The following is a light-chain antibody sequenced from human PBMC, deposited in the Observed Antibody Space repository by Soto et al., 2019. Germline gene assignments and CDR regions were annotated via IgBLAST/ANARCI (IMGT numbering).Light chain of an antibody. CDR1: QSVSSK. CDR2: GAS. Sequence: EIVMTQSPATLSVSPGERATLSCRASQSVSSKLAWYQQKPGQAPRLLIYGASTRASGIPDRFSGSGSGTDFTLTISGLEPEDFGVFYCQQYGSAPITFGQGTRLEIK. CDR3: QQYGSAPIT. J-gene: IGKJ5*01. V-gene: IGKV3-20*01.